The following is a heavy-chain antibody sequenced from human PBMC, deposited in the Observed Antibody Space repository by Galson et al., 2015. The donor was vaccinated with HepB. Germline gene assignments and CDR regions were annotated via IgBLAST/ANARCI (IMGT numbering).Heavy chain of an antibody. CDR2: ISAGGDTT. D-gene: IGHD3-16*01. J-gene: IGHJ6*02. V-gene: IGHV3-23*01. CDR3: AKGDVWGSAARNYGIDV. Sequence: SLRLSCAASGFTFSNYAMAWVRQAPGKGLEWVSSISAGGDTTYYADSVKGRFTISRDNAKKMLSLRTNRLRAEDTAVHYCAKGDVWGSAARNYGIDVWGQGTTVTVSS. CDR1: GFTFSNYA.